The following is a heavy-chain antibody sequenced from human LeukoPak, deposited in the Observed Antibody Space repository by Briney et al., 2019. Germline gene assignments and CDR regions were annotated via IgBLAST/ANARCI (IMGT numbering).Heavy chain of an antibody. J-gene: IGHJ4*02. D-gene: IGHD6-13*01. Sequence: AGSLRLSCAASGFTFSSYAMSWVRQAPGKGLEWVSTINGGGAYTYYADSVKGRFTISRDNSKNTLYLQMTSLTAEDTAIYYCANSIAAARGYYFDYWGQGTLVTVSS. V-gene: IGHV3-23*01. CDR1: GFTFSSYA. CDR2: INGGGAYT. CDR3: ANSIAAARGYYFDY.